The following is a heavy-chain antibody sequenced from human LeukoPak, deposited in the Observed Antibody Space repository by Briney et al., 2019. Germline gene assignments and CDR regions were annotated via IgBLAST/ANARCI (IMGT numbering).Heavy chain of an antibody. CDR1: GNSFGDYY. D-gene: IGHD4-17*01. Sequence: PSETLSLTRTVSGNSFGDYYWSWIQQPAGKGLEWIGRIYTSGSTTYNPSLKSRVTMSVDTSKSQFSLNLMSVTAADTAVYYCTRDTGTTGEVKFDPWGQGTLVTVSS. J-gene: IGHJ5*02. CDR2: IYTSGST. V-gene: IGHV4-4*07. CDR3: TRDTGTTGEVKFDP.